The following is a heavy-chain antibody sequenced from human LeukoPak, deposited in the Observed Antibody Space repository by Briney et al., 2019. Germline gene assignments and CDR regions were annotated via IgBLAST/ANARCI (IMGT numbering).Heavy chain of an antibody. CDR1: GYTFTSYG. CDR2: ISAYNGNT. V-gene: IGHV1-18*01. Sequence: ASVKVFCKASGYTFTSYGISWVRQAPGQGLEWMGWISAYNGNTNYAQKLQGRVTMTTDTSTSTAYMELRSLRSDDTAVYYCARTPGRFLEWLSPFDYWGQGTLVTVSS. D-gene: IGHD3-3*01. J-gene: IGHJ4*02. CDR3: ARTPGRFLEWLSPFDY.